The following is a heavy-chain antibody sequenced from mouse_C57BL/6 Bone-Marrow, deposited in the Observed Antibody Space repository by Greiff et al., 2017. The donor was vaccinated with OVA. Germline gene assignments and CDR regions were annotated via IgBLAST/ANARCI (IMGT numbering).Heavy chain of an antibody. J-gene: IGHJ2*01. V-gene: IGHV1-59*01. CDR3: AREDSNGFDY. D-gene: IGHD2-5*01. CDR2: IDPSDSYT. CDR1: GYTFTSYW. Sequence: VQLQQSGAELVRPGTSVKLSCKASGYTFTSYWMHWVKQRPGQGLEWIGVIDPSDSYTNYNQKFKGKATLTVDTSSSTAYMQLSSLTSEDSAVYYCAREDSNGFDYWGQGTTLTVSS.